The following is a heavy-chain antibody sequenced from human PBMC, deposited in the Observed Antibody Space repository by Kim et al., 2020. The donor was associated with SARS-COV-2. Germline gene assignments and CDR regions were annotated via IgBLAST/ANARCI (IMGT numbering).Heavy chain of an antibody. CDR3: ARGGAVGATYFDY. D-gene: IGHD1-26*01. Sequence: SNPSLKSRVTISVDTSKNQFSLKLSSVTAADTAVYYCARGGAVGATYFDYWGQGTLVTVSS. V-gene: IGHV4-34*01. J-gene: IGHJ4*02.